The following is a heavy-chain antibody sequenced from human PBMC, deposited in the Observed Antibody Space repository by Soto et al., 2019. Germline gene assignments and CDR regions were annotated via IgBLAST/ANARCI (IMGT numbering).Heavy chain of an antibody. D-gene: IGHD1-26*01. Sequence: QVQLQESGPGLVKPSETLSLTCTVSGGSISSYYWSWIRQPPGKGLEWIGYIYYSGSTNYNPSLRSRVTISVDTSKSPFSLKLSSVTAADTAVYYCARGSYVGGYYYYGMDVWGQGTTVTVSS. CDR1: GGSISSYY. CDR2: IYYSGST. V-gene: IGHV4-59*01. CDR3: ARGSYVGGYYYYGMDV. J-gene: IGHJ6*02.